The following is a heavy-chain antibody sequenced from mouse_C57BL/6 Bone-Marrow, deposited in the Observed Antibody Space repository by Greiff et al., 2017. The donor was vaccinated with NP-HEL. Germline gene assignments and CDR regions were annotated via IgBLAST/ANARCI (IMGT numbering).Heavy chain of an antibody. D-gene: IGHD1-1*01. CDR2: IHPNSGST. CDR1: GYTFTSYW. Sequence: QVQLQQPGAELVKPGASVKLSCKASGYTFTSYWMHWVKQRPGQGLEWIGMIHPNSGSTNYNEKFKRKATLTVDKSSSTAYMQRSSLTSEDSAVYYCGREGGYYYGLDYWGQGTTLTVSS. CDR3: GREGGYYYGLDY. V-gene: IGHV1-64*01. J-gene: IGHJ2*01.